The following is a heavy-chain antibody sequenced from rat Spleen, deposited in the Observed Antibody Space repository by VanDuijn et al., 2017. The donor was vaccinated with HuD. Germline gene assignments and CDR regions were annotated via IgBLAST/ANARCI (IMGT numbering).Heavy chain of an antibody. CDR1: GFTFSDYY. Sequence: EVQLVESGGGLVQPGRSLKLSCAASGFTFSDYYMAWVRQAPRKGLEWVAIISISGSRTSYSDSVKCRFTISRDNAKSSLYLQMNSLKSEDTATYYCAGHGDSGDGDNWFAYWGQGTLVTVSS. V-gene: IGHV5-7*01. CDR2: ISISGSRT. D-gene: IGHD1-1*01. J-gene: IGHJ3*01. CDR3: AGHGDSGDGDNWFAY.